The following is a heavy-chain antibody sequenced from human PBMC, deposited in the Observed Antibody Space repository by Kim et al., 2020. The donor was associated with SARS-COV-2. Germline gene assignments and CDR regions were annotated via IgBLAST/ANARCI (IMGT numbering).Heavy chain of an antibody. D-gene: IGHD3-16*01. CDR3: AREGESLKHFDY. Sequence: TNYAQRFRGRVTVTRDTSTSTLYMEWTSLRSEETAVYYCAREGESLKHFDYWGQGTLVTVSS. CDR2: T. V-gene: IGHV1-46*01. J-gene: IGHJ4*02.